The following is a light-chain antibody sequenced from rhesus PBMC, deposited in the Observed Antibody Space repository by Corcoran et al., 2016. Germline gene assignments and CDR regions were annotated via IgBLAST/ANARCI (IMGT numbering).Light chain of an antibody. CDR2: GAS. CDR1: QSVSSY. J-gene: IGKJ3*01. V-gene: IGKV3-53*01. Sequence: QVILTQSPATLSLSPGERATLSCRASQSVSSYLAWYQQKPGQAPRLLINGASSRATGTPDRFSGRGSGTEFTLTSSSLEPEDFAVYYCQKYSSSPFTFGPGTKLDIK. CDR3: QKYSSSPFT.